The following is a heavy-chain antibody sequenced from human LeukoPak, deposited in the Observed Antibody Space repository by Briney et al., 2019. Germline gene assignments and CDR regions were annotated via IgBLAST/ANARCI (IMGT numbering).Heavy chain of an antibody. CDR2: ISTSGRT. CDR3: ARDLDSSGYYHVVDS. CDR1: GFTFSSYA. J-gene: IGHJ4*02. Sequence: PGGSLRLSCADSGFTFSSYAMSWVRQAPGKGLEWVSLISTSGRTHYADSVQGRFTISRDNSKNTLSLHMNSLRAKDTAVYYCARDLDSSGYYHVVDSWGQGALVTVSS. V-gene: IGHV3-23*01. D-gene: IGHD3-22*01.